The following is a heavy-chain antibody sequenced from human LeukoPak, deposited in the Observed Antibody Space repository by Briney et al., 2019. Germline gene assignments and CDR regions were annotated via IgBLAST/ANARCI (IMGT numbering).Heavy chain of an antibody. CDR1: GFTLSNCG. J-gene: IGHJ4*02. D-gene: IGHD3-10*01. CDR2: ISYDGSNK. CDR3: AKESYYGSGPFDY. Sequence: PGGSLRLSCAASGFTLSNCGMHWVRQAPGKGLEWVAVISYDGSNKYYADSVRGRFTISRDNSKNTLSLQMNSLRGEDTAVYYCAKESYYGSGPFDYWGQGTLVTVSS. V-gene: IGHV3-30*18.